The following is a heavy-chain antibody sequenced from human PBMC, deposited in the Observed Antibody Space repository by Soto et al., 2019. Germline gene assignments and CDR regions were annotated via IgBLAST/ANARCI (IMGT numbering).Heavy chain of an antibody. CDR2: MSSSSGTT. CDR3: AKNNYGGNYVDY. D-gene: IGHD4-17*01. V-gene: IGHV3-48*03. Sequence: PGGSLRLSCAASGFTFSLYEMNWVRQAPGKGLEWVAYMSSSSGTTYYADSVKGRFTISRDNAKNAVYLQMNSLRAEDTAVYYCAKNNYGGNYVDYWVQGTQVTVSS. J-gene: IGHJ4*02. CDR1: GFTFSLYE.